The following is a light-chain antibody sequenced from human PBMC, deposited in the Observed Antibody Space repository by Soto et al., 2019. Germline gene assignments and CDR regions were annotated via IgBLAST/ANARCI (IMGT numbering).Light chain of an antibody. Sequence: DVVMTQPTLSLPVTLGQPASISCRSSQSLVYSDGNAYLNCFQQRPGQSPRRLIYKVSYRDSGVSDRLSGSGSGTEFTRNVSRVQAEDVRVYYCMLGTHWRTTFGQGTKVDIK. CDR1: QSLVYSDGNAY. V-gene: IGKV2-30*01. CDR3: MLGTHWRTT. J-gene: IGKJ1*01. CDR2: KVS.